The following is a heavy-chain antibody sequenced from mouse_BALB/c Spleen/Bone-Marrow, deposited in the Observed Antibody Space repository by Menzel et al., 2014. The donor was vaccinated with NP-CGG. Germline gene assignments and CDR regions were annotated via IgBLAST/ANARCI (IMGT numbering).Heavy chain of an antibody. CDR3: ARSPQRDYAMDY. J-gene: IGHJ4*01. V-gene: IGHV5-9-4*01. Sequence: EVHLVESGGGLVKPGGSLKLSCAASGFTFSSYAMSWVRQSPEKRLEWVAEISSGGSYTYYPETVTGRFTISRDNAKNTLDLEMSSLGSEDTAMYYWARSPQRDYAMDYWGQGTSVTVSS. CDR2: ISSGGSYT. CDR1: GFTFSSYA. D-gene: IGHD3-2*02.